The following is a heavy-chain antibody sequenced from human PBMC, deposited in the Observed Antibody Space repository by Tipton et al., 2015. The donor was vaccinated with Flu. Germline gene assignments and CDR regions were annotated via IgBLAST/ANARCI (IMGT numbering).Heavy chain of an antibody. V-gene: IGHV1-46*01. J-gene: IGHJ4*02. Sequence: QLVQSGAELKKPGASVMLSCKASAYTFAKYYIHWVRQAPGQRLEWMGIIYPGDGNTVYAQRFQGRITMTRDTSTTTVFLELRNLRSDDTALYYCATTTYTDLGDFWGQGTLVTVSS. CDR2: IYPGDGNT. CDR1: AYTFAKYY. CDR3: ATTTYTDLGDF. D-gene: IGHD1-26*01.